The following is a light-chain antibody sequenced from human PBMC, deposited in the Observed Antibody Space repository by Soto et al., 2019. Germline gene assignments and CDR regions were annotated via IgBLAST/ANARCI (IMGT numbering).Light chain of an antibody. J-gene: IGLJ2*01. CDR1: SGHSRYA. V-gene: IGLV4-69*01. Sequence: QSVLTQSPSASASLGASVKLTCTLSSGHSRYAIAWHQQHPEKGPRYLMTLSRDGIHTKGDGIPDRFSGSSSGAERYLTISSLQSEDEADYYCQTWGTGIVLFGGGTKLTVL. CDR2: LSRDGIH. CDR3: QTWGTGIVL.